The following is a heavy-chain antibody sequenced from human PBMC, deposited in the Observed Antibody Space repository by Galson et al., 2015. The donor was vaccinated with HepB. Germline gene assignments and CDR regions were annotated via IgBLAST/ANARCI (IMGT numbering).Heavy chain of an antibody. CDR3: ARVENKWLVFDY. D-gene: IGHD6-19*01. CDR2: IKQDGSEK. V-gene: IGHV3-7*03. CDR1: GFTFSSYW. J-gene: IGHJ4*02. Sequence: SLRLSCAASGFTFSSYWMNWVRQAPGKGLEWVANIKQDGSEKYYVDSVKGRFTISRDSAKNSLYLQMNSLRAGDTAVYYCARVENKWLVFDYWGQGTLVTVSS.